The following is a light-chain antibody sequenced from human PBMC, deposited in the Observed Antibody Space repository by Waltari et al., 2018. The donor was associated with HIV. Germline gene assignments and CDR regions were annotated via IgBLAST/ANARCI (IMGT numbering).Light chain of an antibody. CDR3: QQYDSFPWT. CDR2: KAS. J-gene: IGKJ1*01. CDR1: QSIGNY. Sequence: DMQMTQSLSTLPASVGDGVTITCRASQSIGNYMAWYQQKPGKAPKLLIFKASSLENGDPSRFSGRGSGTEFTLTISSLQPDDLATYYCQQYDSFPWTFGPGTKMEIK. V-gene: IGKV1-5*03.